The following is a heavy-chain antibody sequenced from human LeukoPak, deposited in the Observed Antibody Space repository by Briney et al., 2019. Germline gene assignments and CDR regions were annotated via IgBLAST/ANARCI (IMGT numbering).Heavy chain of an antibody. V-gene: IGHV4-34*01. CDR3: ARGNPLNLQLLLFGESSPRDFDY. D-gene: IGHD3-10*01. Sequence: SETLSLTCAVYGGPFSRYYWRWIRQPPGKALEWIGDIKRSGYNNYNPPLKSRVHISVDTSKNQFSLKLSSVTAADTTVYYCARGNPLNLQLLLFGESSPRDFDYWGQGTLVTVSS. CDR1: GGPFSRYY. J-gene: IGHJ4*02. CDR2: IKRSGYN.